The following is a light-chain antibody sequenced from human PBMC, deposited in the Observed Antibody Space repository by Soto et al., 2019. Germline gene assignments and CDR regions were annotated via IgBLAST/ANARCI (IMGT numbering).Light chain of an antibody. CDR1: SSDVGGYNY. J-gene: IGLJ2*01. V-gene: IGLV2-14*03. CDR2: DVS. Sequence: QSALTQPASVSGSPGQSITISCTGTSSDVGGYNYVSWYQQHPGKAPKLMIYDVSIRPSGVSNRFSGSKSGNTASLTISGLQAEDEADYHCSSDTSSSVVFGGGTKLTVL. CDR3: SSDTSSSVV.